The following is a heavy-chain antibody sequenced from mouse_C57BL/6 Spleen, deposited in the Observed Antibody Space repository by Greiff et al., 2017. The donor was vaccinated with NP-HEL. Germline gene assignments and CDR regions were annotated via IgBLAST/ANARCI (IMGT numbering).Heavy chain of an antibody. CDR2: FYPGSGSI. J-gene: IGHJ3*01. Sequence: VKLVESGAELVKPGASVKLSCKASGYTFTEYTIHWVKQRSGQGLEWIGWFYPGSGSIKYNEKFKDKATLTADKSSSTVYMELSRLTSEDSAVYFCARHEEEVLTGAWFAYWGQGTLVTVSA. V-gene: IGHV1-62-2*01. D-gene: IGHD4-1*01. CDR3: ARHEEEVLTGAWFAY. CDR1: GYTFTEYT.